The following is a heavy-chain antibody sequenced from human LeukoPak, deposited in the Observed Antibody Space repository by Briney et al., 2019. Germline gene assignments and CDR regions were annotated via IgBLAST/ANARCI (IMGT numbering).Heavy chain of an antibody. CDR1: GYTFTSYD. V-gene: IGHV1-8*01. Sequence: GASVKVSCKASGYTFTSYDINWVRQATGQGLEWMGWMNPNSGNTGYAQKFQGRVTMTRNTSISTAYMELSSLRSEDTAVYYCARDGYLYGDYVSYYYGMDVWGQGTTVTVSS. J-gene: IGHJ6*02. CDR2: MNPNSGNT. D-gene: IGHD4-17*01. CDR3: ARDGYLYGDYVSYYYGMDV.